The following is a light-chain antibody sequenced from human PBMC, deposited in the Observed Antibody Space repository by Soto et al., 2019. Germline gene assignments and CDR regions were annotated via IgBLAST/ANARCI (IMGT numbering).Light chain of an antibody. CDR1: SSDVGSYNL. CDR2: EGS. CDR3: CSDAGSSTYV. J-gene: IGLJ1*01. V-gene: IGLV2-23*01. Sequence: QSVLTQPASVSGSPGQSITISCTGTSSDVGSYNLVSWYQQHPGKAPKLMIYEGSKRPSGVSNRFSGSKSGNTASLTISGLQAEYEADAYCCSDAGSSTYVFGAGTKLTVL.